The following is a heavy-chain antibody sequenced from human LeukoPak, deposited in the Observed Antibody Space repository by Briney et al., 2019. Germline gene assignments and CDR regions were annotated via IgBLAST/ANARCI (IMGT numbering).Heavy chain of an antibody. Sequence: GGSLRLSCAASGFTFSTYSMNWVRQAPGEGLEWVSYISGSGSSMYYADSVKGRVTISRDNARNSLYLEMNSLRAEDAAVYYCARDQTGYCSSSNCYTSAFDIWGQGTMVTVSA. CDR2: ISGSGSSM. V-gene: IGHV3-48*01. CDR3: ARDQTGYCSSSNCYTSAFDI. D-gene: IGHD2-2*02. CDR1: GFTFSTYS. J-gene: IGHJ3*02.